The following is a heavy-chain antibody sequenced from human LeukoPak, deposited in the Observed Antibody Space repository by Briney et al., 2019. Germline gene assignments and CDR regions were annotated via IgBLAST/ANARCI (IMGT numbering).Heavy chain of an antibody. CDR3: ARRSSGGYYYGMDV. CDR1: GFTFSSYE. V-gene: IGHV3-48*03. D-gene: IGHD6-6*01. Sequence: GGSLRLSCAASGFTFSSYEMNWVRQAPGKGLEWVSYISSSGSTIYYADSVKGRFTISRDNAKHSLYLQMNSLRAEDTAVYYCARRSSGGYYYGMDVWGKGTTVTVSS. J-gene: IGHJ6*04. CDR2: ISSSGSTI.